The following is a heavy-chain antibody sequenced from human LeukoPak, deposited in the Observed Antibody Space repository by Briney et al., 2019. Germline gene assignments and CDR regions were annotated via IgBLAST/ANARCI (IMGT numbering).Heavy chain of an antibody. CDR3: ARQFSSGWSYFDY. D-gene: IGHD6-19*01. V-gene: IGHV5-51*01. Sequence: GESLKISCKGSGYSFTSYWIGWVRQMPGKGLELMGIIYPGDSDTRYSPSFQGQVAISADKSISTAYLQWSSLKASDTAMYYCARQFSSGWSYFDYWGQGTLVTVSS. J-gene: IGHJ4*02. CDR1: GYSFTSYW. CDR2: IYPGDSDT.